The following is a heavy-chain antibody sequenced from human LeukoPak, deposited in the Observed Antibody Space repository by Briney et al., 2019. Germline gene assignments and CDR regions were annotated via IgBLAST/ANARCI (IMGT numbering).Heavy chain of an antibody. J-gene: IGHJ4*02. CDR2: ISSNGGNT. CDR3: ARAPREGFSGSYHDY. CDR1: GFTFSNYA. Sequence: GGSLRLSYAASGFTFSNYAMHWVRQAPGKGLEYVSAISSNGGNTYYANSVKGRFTISRDNSKNTLYLQMGSLRAEDMARYYCARAPREGFSGSYHDYWGQGTLVTVSS. D-gene: IGHD1-26*01. V-gene: IGHV3-64*01.